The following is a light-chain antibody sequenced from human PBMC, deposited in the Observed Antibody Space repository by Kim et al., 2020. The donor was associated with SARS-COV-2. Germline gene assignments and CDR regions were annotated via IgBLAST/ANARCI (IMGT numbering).Light chain of an antibody. V-gene: IGKV1-5*03. Sequence: DIQMTQSPSTLSTSVGDRVTITCRASQSIRIYLAWYQQKPGKAPKLLIYRASRLETGVPSRFSGSGSGTEFTLTISSLQPDDSAIYYCQHYDGYPLTFGGGTKVDIK. J-gene: IGKJ4*01. CDR1: QSIRIY. CDR3: QHYDGYPLT. CDR2: RAS.